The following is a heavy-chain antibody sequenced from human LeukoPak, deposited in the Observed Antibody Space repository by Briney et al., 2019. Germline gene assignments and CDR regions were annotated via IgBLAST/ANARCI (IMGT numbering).Heavy chain of an antibody. CDR1: GYTFSNYG. V-gene: IGHV1-18*01. D-gene: IGHD6-19*01. CDR3: ARDYSSGWPFDY. J-gene: IGHJ4*02. CDR2: ISPYNGNT. Sequence: ASVKVSCKASGYTFSNYGISWVRRAPGQGLEWMGWISPYNGNTSYPQKLQGRVTLTTDTSTSTAYMELRSLRSDDTAVYFCARDYSSGWPFDYWGQGTLVTVSS.